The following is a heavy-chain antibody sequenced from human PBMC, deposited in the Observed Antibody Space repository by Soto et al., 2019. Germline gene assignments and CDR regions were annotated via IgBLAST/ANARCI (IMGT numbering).Heavy chain of an antibody. CDR3: ARLRPPMTHDY. CDR2: IYPGDSDT. D-gene: IGHD3-22*01. V-gene: IGHV5-51*01. J-gene: IGHJ4*02. CDR1: GYSFTIYW. Sequence: GESLKISCNGSGYSFTIYWIGWVRQMPGKGLEWMGIIYPGDSDTRYSPSFQGQVTISADKSISTAYLQWSSLKASDTAMHYCARLRPPMTHDYWGQGTLVTVSS.